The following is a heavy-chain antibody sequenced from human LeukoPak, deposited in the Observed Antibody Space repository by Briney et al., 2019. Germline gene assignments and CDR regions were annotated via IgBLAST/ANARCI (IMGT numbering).Heavy chain of an antibody. CDR2: INHSGST. Sequence: SETLSLTCAVYGGSFSGYYWSWIRQPPGKGLEWIGEINHSGSTSYNPSLKSRVTISVDTSKNQFSLKLSSVTAADTAVYYCALDPLRGYCSGGSCYLSWGQGTLVTVSS. V-gene: IGHV4-34*01. CDR3: ALDPLRGYCSGGSCYLS. J-gene: IGHJ4*02. D-gene: IGHD2-15*01. CDR1: GGSFSGYY.